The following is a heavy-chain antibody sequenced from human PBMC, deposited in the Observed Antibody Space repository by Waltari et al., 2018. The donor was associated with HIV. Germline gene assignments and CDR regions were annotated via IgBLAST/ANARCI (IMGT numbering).Heavy chain of an antibody. CDR3: VRQRGSGLWYFDL. D-gene: IGHD3-10*01. V-gene: IGHV4-39*01. CDR1: GGSITSNYSF. CDR2: ISHTGGTT. Sequence: QSQLQESDPGLVKHSETLSLTCTVPGGSITSNYSFWAWVRQPPGKGLEWIGTISHTGGTTYYNPSLKSRVIISVDTSKDQSSLKLSSMTATDTAVYYCVRQRGSGLWYFDLWGRGTLVSVSS. J-gene: IGHJ2*01.